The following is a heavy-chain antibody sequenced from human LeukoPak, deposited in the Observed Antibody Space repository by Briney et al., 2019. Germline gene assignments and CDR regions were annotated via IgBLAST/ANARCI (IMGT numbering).Heavy chain of an antibody. J-gene: IGHJ4*02. CDR1: GYTFTSYY. D-gene: IGHD6-19*01. V-gene: IGHV1-46*01. CDR3: ARDQHFRIAVAGTFDY. CDR2: INPSGGST. Sequence: GASVTVSCKASGYTFTSYYMHWVRQAPGQGLEWMGIINPSGGSTSYAQKFQGRVTMTTDTSTSTAYMELRSLRSDDTAVYYCARDQHFRIAVAGTFDYWGQGTLVTVSS.